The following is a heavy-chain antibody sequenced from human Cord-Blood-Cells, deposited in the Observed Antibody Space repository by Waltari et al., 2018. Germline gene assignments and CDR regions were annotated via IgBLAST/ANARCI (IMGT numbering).Heavy chain of an antibody. J-gene: IGHJ3*02. CDR1: GFTFEDYA. Sequence: EVQLVESGGVVVPPGGSLRLSCAASGFTFEDYAMHWVRQAPGKGLEWVSLISWDGGSTYYADSVKGRFTISRDNSKNSLYLQMNSLRAEDTALYYCARGGSGRDAFDIWGQGTMVTVSS. CDR3: ARGGSGRDAFDI. V-gene: IGHV3-43D*03. D-gene: IGHD3-10*01. CDR2: ISWDGGST.